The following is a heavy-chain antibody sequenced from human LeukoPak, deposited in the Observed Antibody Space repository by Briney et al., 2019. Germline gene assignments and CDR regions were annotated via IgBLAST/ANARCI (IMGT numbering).Heavy chain of an antibody. CDR2: MNPNSGNT. V-gene: IGHV1-8*01. J-gene: IGHJ4*02. D-gene: IGHD3-10*01. CDR1: GYTFTSYD. Sequence: GASVKVSCKASGYTFTSYDINWVRQATGQGLEWMGWMNPNSGNTGYAQKFQGRVTMTRNTSISTAYMELSSLRSEDTAVYYCARGRVVRGVIYYWGQGTLVTVSS. CDR3: ARGRVVRGVIYY.